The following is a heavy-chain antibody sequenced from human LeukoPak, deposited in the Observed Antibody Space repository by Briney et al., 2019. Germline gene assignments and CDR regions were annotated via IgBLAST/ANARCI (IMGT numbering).Heavy chain of an antibody. Sequence: ASVKVSCKASGYTFTSYDINWVRQAPGQGLEWMGWMNPNSGNTGYAQKFQGRVTMTRNTSISTAYMELSSLRSEDTAVYYCAXXXSSXRYSSSFSFDYWGQGTLVTVSS. CDR2: MNPNSGNT. J-gene: IGHJ4*02. CDR3: AXXXSSXRYSSSFSFDY. V-gene: IGHV1-8*01. CDR1: GYTFTSYD. D-gene: IGHD6-13*01.